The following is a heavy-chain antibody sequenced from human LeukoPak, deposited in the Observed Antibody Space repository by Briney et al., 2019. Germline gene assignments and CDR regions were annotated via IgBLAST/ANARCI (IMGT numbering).Heavy chain of an antibody. Sequence: SETLSLTCTASGGSISSYYWSWIRQPPGKGLEWVGYIYYSGSTNYNPSLKSRVTISVDTSKNQFSLKLSSVTAADTAVYYCARFMTTVTTPPHYFDYWGQGTLVTVSS. CDR2: IYYSGST. J-gene: IGHJ4*02. CDR1: GGSISSYY. V-gene: IGHV4-59*08. CDR3: ARFMTTVTTPPHYFDY. D-gene: IGHD4-17*01.